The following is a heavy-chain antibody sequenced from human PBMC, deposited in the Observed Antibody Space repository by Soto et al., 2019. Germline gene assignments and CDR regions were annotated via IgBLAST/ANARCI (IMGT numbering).Heavy chain of an antibody. CDR1: GGSISSYY. D-gene: IGHD3-22*01. V-gene: IGHV4-59*01. CDR2: IYYSGST. CDR3: ARGYYDSSGYLYYYYYYGMDV. Sequence: TLSLTCTVSGGSISSYYWSWIRQPPGKGLEWIGYIYYSGSTNYNPSLKSRVTISVDTSKNQFSLKLSSVTAADTAVYYCARGYYDSSGYLYYYYYYGMDVWGQGTTVTVSS. J-gene: IGHJ6*02.